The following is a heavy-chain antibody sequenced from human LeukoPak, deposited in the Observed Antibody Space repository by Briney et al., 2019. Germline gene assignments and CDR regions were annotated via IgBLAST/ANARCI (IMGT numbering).Heavy chain of an antibody. D-gene: IGHD2-2*01. Sequence: ASVKVSCKASGYTITSYGITWVRQAPGQGLEWLGWISGYNGNTNYAQKIQGRVTMTTDTSTSTAYMELRGLRSDDTAVYYCARMVGYCSSTSCQNWFDPWGQGTLVTVSS. J-gene: IGHJ5*02. CDR3: ARMVGYCSSTSCQNWFDP. V-gene: IGHV1-18*01. CDR2: ISGYNGNT. CDR1: GYTITSYG.